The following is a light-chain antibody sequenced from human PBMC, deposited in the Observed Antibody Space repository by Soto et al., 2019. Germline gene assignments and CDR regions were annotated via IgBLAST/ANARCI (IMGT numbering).Light chain of an antibody. J-gene: IGKJ4*01. CDR2: AAS. Sequence: DIQLTQSPSFLSASVGDRVTITCRASQGISSYLAWYQQKPGKAPKLLIYAASTLQSGVPSRFSGSGSGTECTLTISSLQPEDFATYSCQQLNSYPVLTFGGGTKVEIK. V-gene: IGKV1-9*01. CDR1: QGISSY. CDR3: QQLNSYPVLT.